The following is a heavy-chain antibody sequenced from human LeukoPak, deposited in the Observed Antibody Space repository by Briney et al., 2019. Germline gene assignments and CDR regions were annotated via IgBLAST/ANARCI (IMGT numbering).Heavy chain of an antibody. V-gene: IGHV1-2*02. J-gene: IGHJ4*02. CDR1: GYTFTGYY. CDR2: INPNSGGT. D-gene: IGHD3-22*01. Sequence: GASVKVSCKASGYTFTGYYMHWVRPAPGQGLEWMGWINPNSGGTNYAQKFQGRVTMTRDTSISTAYMEMSRLRSDDTAVYFCARDRGSSGYSAYWGQGTLVTVSS. CDR3: ARDRGSSGYSAY.